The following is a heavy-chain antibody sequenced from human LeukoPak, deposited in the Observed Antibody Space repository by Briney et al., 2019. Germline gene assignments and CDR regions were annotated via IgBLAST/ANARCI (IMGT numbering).Heavy chain of an antibody. CDR3: ARQTGSGLFILP. J-gene: IGHJ4*02. V-gene: IGHV4-39*01. Sequence: SETLSLTCTVSGGSISSSSYYWGWIRQPPGKGLEWIGSIYHSGSTYYNPSLKSRVTISVDTSKNQFSLKLTSVTAADTAVYYCARQTGSGLFILPGGQGTLVTVSS. D-gene: IGHD3/OR15-3a*01. CDR2: IYHSGST. CDR1: GGSISSSSYY.